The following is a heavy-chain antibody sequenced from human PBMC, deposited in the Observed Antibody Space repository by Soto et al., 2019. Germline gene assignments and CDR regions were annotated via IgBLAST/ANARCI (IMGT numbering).Heavy chain of an antibody. J-gene: IGHJ4*02. CDR2: ITGSSGST. D-gene: IGHD6-25*01. Sequence: PGGSLRLSCVASGFIFSSHAMSWFRQAPRKGLEWVSTITGSSGSTYYADSVKGRFTISRDNSKTSLFVQMNSLRDEDTAVYYCAKGDIAAAGILGYWGRGTLVTVSS. V-gene: IGHV3-23*01. CDR3: AKGDIAAAGILGY. CDR1: GFIFSSHA.